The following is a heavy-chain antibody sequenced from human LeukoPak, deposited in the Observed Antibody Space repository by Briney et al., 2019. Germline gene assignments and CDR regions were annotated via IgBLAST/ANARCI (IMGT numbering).Heavy chain of an antibody. CDR2: INHSGST. V-gene: IGHV4-34*01. CDR3: ARVGGPFDY. D-gene: IGHD3-16*01. J-gene: IGHJ4*02. CDR1: GGSCSGYY. Sequence: SETLSLTCAVYGGSCSGYYWSWIRQPPGKGLEWIGEINHSGSTNYNPSLKSRVTISVDTSKNQFSLKLSSVTAADTAVYYCARVGGPFDYWGQGTLVTVSS.